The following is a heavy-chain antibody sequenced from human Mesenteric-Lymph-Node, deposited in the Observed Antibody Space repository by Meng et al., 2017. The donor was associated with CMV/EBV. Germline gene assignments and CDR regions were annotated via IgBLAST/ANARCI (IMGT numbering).Heavy chain of an antibody. CDR1: GFTFSSYS. J-gene: IGHJ6*02. V-gene: IGHV3-21*01. D-gene: IGHD2-2*01. CDR2: ISSSSSYI. CDR3: ARGKWDIVVVPAATSPQRYYYYYGMDV. Sequence: GESLKISCAASGFTFSSYSMNWVRQAPGKGLEWVSSISSSSSYIYYADSVKGRFTISRDNAKNSLYLQMNSLRAEDTAVYYCARGKWDIVVVPAATSPQRYYYYYGMDVWGQGTTVTVSS.